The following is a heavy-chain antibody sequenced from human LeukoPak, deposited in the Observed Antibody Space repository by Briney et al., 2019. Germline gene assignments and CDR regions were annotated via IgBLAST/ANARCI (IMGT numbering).Heavy chain of an antibody. J-gene: IGHJ6*03. CDR2: ISGSGGST. Sequence: GGTLRLSCTASGLTFSSYDMSWVRQAPGKGLEWVSSISGSGGSTYYADSVKGRFTISTDNSNNTLYLHMNSLRDEDTAAYYCAKISNPGAGHYYYMDVWGKGTTVTISS. D-gene: IGHD7-27*01. CDR1: GLTFSSYD. V-gene: IGHV3-23*01. CDR3: AKISNPGAGHYYYMDV.